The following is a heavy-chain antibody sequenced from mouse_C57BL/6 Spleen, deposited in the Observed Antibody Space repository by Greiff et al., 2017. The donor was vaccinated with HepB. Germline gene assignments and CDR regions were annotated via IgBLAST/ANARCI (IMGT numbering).Heavy chain of an antibody. J-gene: IGHJ2*01. V-gene: IGHV1-61*01. CDR1: GYTFTSYW. CDR3: ARGSGSSYGYFDY. Sequence: VQLQQSGAELVRPGSSVKLSCKASGYTFTSYWMDWVKQRPGQGLEWIGNIYPSDSETHYNQKFKDKATLTVDKSSSTAYMQLSSLTSEDSAVYYCARGSGSSYGYFDYWGQGTTLTVSS. CDR2: IYPSDSET. D-gene: IGHD1-1*01.